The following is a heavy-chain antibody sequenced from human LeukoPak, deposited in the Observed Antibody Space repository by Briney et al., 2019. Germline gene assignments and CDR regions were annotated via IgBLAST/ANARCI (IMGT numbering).Heavy chain of an antibody. V-gene: IGHV4-38-2*01. Sequence: SETLSLTCAVSGYSISSGYYWGWIRQPPGKGLEWIGSFYHSGSTYYNPSLKSRVTISVDTSKNQFSLKLSSVTAADTAVYYCASLADCTNGVCSNDYYYMDVWGKGTTVTDSS. CDR3: ASLADCTNGVCSNDYYYMDV. J-gene: IGHJ6*03. D-gene: IGHD2-8*01. CDR1: GYSISSGYY. CDR2: FYHSGST.